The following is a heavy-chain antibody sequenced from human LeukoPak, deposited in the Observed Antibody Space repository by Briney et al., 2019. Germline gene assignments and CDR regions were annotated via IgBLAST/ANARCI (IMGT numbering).Heavy chain of an antibody. CDR2: ISGSGGST. Sequence: PGGSLRLSCAASGFTFSSYAMNWVRQAPGKGLEWVSIISGSGGSTYYADSVKGRFTISRDKSKNTLYLQMNSLRAEDTAVYYCVTGGLGVSGSYYLDYWGQGTLVTVSS. CDR3: VTGGLGVSGSYYLDY. CDR1: GFTFSSYA. V-gene: IGHV3-23*01. D-gene: IGHD1-26*01. J-gene: IGHJ4*02.